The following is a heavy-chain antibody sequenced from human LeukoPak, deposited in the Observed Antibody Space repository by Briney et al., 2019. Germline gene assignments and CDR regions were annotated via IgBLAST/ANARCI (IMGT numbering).Heavy chain of an antibody. J-gene: IGHJ4*02. CDR2: IWYDGSNK. Sequence: GGSLRLSCAASGFTFSSYGMHWVRQAPGKGLEWVAVIWYDGSNKYYADSVKGRFTISRDNSKNTLYLQMNSLRAEDTAVYYCVRSYYYDSSHTVDYWGQGTLVTVSS. V-gene: IGHV3-33*01. D-gene: IGHD3-22*01. CDR1: GFTFSSYG. CDR3: VRSYYYDSSHTVDY.